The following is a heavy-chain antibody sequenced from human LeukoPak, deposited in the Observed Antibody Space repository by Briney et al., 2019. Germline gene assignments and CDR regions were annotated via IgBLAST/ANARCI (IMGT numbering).Heavy chain of an antibody. CDR2: ICYSGST. D-gene: IGHD1-26*01. J-gene: IGHJ4*02. Sequence: SETLSLTCTVSGVSISSYYWSWIRQPPGKGLEWIGYICYSGSTNYNPSLKSRVTISVDTSKNQFSLKLSSVTAADTAVYYCAREIPGIVGATYFDYWGQGTLVTVSS. CDR3: AREIPGIVGATYFDY. V-gene: IGHV4-59*01. CDR1: GVSISSYY.